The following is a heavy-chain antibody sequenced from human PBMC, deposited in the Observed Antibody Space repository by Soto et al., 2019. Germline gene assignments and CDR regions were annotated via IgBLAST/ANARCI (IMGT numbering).Heavy chain of an antibody. CDR2: ISSSSSYI. D-gene: IGHD3-22*01. CDR3: ARWTYYHDSSGYYYGNLIDY. V-gene: IGHV3-21*01. J-gene: IGHJ4*02. CDR1: GFTFSSYS. Sequence: EVQLVESGGGLVKPGGSLRLSCAASGFTFSSYSMNWVRQAPGKGLEWVSSISSSSSYIYYADSVKGRFTISRDNAKNSLYLQMNSLRAEDTAVYYCARWTYYHDSSGYYYGNLIDYWGQGTLVTVSS.